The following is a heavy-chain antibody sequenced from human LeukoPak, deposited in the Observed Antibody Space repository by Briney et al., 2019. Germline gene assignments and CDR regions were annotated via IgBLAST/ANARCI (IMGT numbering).Heavy chain of an antibody. V-gene: IGHV4-30-2*03. J-gene: IGHJ4*02. CDR3: ARRYYYDSSGYYSFDY. CDR2: IYQSGST. CDR1: GGSISSGGYY. Sequence: SQTLSLTCTVSGGSISSGGYYWSWIRQPPGKGLEWIGSIYQSGSTYYNPSLKSRVTISVDTSENQFSLKLSSVTAADTAVYYCARRYYYDSSGYYSFDYWGQGTLVTVSS. D-gene: IGHD3-22*01.